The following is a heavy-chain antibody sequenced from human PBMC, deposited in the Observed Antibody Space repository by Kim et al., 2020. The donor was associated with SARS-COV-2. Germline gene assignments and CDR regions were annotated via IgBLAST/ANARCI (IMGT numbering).Heavy chain of an antibody. CDR3: ARGDYHYYNRDGSDV. CDR2: IYGSGST. V-gene: IGHV4-59*13. J-gene: IGHJ3*01. CDR1: GDSISGYY. Sequence: SETLSLTCTVSGDSISGYYWTWIRQAPGKGLEWIGYIYGSGSTNYNPSLKSRVTISMDTSKKQFSLKLSSVTAADTAVYYGARGDYHYYNRDGSDV. D-gene: IGHD3-22*01.